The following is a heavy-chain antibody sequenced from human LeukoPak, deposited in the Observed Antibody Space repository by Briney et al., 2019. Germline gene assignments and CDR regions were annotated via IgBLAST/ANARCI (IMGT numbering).Heavy chain of an antibody. V-gene: IGHV3-48*03. D-gene: IGHD2-21*02. Sequence: GGSLRLSCAASGFTFSSYEMNWVRQAPGKGLEWVSYISSAGGTIYYADSVKGRFTISRDNAKNSLYLQMNSLRAEDTADYYCARMMTAIDYWGQGTLVTVSS. J-gene: IGHJ4*02. CDR2: ISSAGGTI. CDR3: ARMMTAIDY. CDR1: GFTFSSYE.